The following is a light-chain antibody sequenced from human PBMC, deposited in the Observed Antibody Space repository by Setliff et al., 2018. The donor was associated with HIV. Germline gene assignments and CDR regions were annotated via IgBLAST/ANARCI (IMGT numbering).Light chain of an antibody. Sequence: QSVLSQPASVSGSPGQSITISCTGTSSDVGGYNLVSWYQQHPGKAPKLMIYEVSRRPSGVSNRFSGSKSGNTASLTISGLQAEDEADYYCCSYAGDSTYVFGPGTKVTVL. CDR2: EVS. CDR3: CSYAGDSTYV. CDR1: SSDVGGYNL. J-gene: IGLJ1*01. V-gene: IGLV2-23*02.